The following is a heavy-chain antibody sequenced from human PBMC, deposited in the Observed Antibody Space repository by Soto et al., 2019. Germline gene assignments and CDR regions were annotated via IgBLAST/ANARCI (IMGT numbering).Heavy chain of an antibody. V-gene: IGHV3-20*04. D-gene: IGHD5-12*01. CDR2: INWNGGST. J-gene: IGHJ3*02. CDR1: GVTFEVYG. Sequence: PWGSLRLCCAASGVTFEVYGVSGVRQAPGKGLEWVSGINWNGGSTGYADSVKGRFTISRDNAKNSLYLQMNSLRAEDTALYYCARVPPGGYSGYDSAFDIWGQGTMVTVSS. CDR3: ARVPPGGYSGYDSAFDI.